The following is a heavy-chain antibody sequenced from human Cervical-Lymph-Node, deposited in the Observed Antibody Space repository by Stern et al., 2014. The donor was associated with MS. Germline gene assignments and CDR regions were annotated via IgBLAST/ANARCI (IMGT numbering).Heavy chain of an antibody. D-gene: IGHD1-26*01. CDR1: GYTFTSYY. CDR3: ARSSPYSGSYSRWFAP. Sequence: VHLVESGAEVKKPGASVKVSCKASGYTFTSYYMHWVRQAPGQGLEWMGIINPSGGSTSYAQKFQGRVTMTRDTSTSTVYMELSSLRSEDTAVYYCARSSPYSGSYSRWFAPWGQGTLVTVSS. CDR2: INPSGGST. V-gene: IGHV1-46*01. J-gene: IGHJ5*02.